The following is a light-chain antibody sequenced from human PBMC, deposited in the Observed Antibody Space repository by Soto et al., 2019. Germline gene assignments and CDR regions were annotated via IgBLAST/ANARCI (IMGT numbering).Light chain of an antibody. Sequence: DIQMTQSPSSLSASVGDRVTITCQASQDITNFLNWYLQKPGKAPKLLISDASNLETGVPSRFSGSGSGTDFTLTIGSLQPEDFATYYCQQYDNLPITFGQGTRLEIK. CDR1: QDITNF. J-gene: IGKJ5*01. V-gene: IGKV1-33*01. CDR2: DAS. CDR3: QQYDNLPIT.